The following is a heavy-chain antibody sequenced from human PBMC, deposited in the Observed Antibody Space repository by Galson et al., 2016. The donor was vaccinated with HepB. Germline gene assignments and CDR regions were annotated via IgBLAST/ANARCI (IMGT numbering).Heavy chain of an antibody. CDR1: GFTFTNAW. V-gene: IGHV3-15*01. J-gene: IGHJ3*02. D-gene: IGHD2-21*01. CDR3: VRGLPSHWDDAFEI. Sequence: SLRLSCVASGFTFTNAWMTWVRQTPGRGLEWVGHIKSEDQGRTTDYAAPVKGRFTISRDDSTNRVYLQMSGLQTDDTGVYYCVRGLPSHWDDAFEIWGQGTMVTVSS. CDR2: IKSEDQGRTT.